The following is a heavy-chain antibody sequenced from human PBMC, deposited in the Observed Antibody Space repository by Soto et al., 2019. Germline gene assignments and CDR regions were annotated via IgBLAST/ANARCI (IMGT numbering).Heavy chain of an antibody. CDR3: ARGVSGSYGQFDY. CDR1: GGSISSYY. V-gene: IGHV4-59*01. J-gene: IGHJ4*02. D-gene: IGHD1-26*01. Sequence: SETLSLTCTVSGGSISSYYWSWIRQPPGKGLEWIGYIYYSGSTNYNPALKSRVTISVDTSKNQFSLKLSSFTAADTAVYYCARGVSGSYGQFDYWGQGTLVTVSS. CDR2: IYYSGST.